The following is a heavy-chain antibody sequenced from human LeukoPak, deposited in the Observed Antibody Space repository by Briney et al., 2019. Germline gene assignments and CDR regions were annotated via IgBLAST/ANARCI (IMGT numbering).Heavy chain of an antibody. CDR1: GFTFSTYG. D-gene: IGHD6-13*01. J-gene: IGHJ4*02. CDR3: ARAGIAAAGTGFDY. V-gene: IGHV3-23*01. Sequence: GGTLRLSCVASGFTFSTYGMSWVRQAPGKGLEWVSAISGSGGSTYYADSVKGRFTISRDNAKNSLYLQMNSLRAEDTAVYYCARAGIAAAGTGFDYWGQGTLVTVSS. CDR2: ISGSGGST.